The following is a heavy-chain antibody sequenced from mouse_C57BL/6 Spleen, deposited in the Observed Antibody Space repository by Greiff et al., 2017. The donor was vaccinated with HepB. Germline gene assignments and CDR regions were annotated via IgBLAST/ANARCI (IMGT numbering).Heavy chain of an antibody. CDR1: GYTFTSYW. Sequence: QVQLQQPGAELVKPGASVKMSCKASGYTFTSYWITWVKQRPGQGLEWIGDIYPGSGSTNYNEKFKSKATLTVDTSSSTAYMQLSSLTSEDAAVYYCARGYGGYFDVWGTGTTVTVSS. V-gene: IGHV1-55*01. CDR3: ARGYGGYFDV. CDR2: IYPGSGST. J-gene: IGHJ1*03. D-gene: IGHD2-10*02.